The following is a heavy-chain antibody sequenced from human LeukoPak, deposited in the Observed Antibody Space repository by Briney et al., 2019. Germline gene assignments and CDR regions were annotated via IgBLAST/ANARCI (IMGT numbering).Heavy chain of an antibody. CDR1: GYSFTSYW. J-gene: IGHJ5*02. Sequence: GESLKISCKGSGYSFTSYWIGWVRQMPGKGLEWMGIIYPGDSDTRYSPSFQGQVTISADKSISAAYLQWSSLKASDTAMYYCARQVMPDVSSSSRGWFDPWGQGTLVTVSS. V-gene: IGHV5-51*01. CDR3: ARQVMPDVSSSSRGWFDP. D-gene: IGHD6-6*01. CDR2: IYPGDSDT.